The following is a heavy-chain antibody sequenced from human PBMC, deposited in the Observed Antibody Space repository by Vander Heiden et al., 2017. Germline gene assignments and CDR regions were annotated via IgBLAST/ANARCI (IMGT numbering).Heavy chain of an antibody. D-gene: IGHD3-10*01. CDR2: IWYDESNK. CDR3: ARVRVPRSGMDV. Sequence: QAQLVESGGGVVQPGRSLRLSCAASGFTFSSYGMHWVRQAPGKGLEWVAVIWYDESNKYYVDSVKGRFTISRDNSKNTLYLQMNSLRAEDTAVYYCARVRVPRSGMDVWGQGTTVTVSS. V-gene: IGHV3-33*01. J-gene: IGHJ6*02. CDR1: GFTFSSYG.